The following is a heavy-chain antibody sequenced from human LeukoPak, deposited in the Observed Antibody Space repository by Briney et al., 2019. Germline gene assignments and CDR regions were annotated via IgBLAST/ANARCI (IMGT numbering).Heavy chain of an antibody. CDR3: ATNAGAAAFDAFDI. D-gene: IGHD6-13*01. CDR1: GGSFSGYY. J-gene: IGHJ3*02. CDR2: INHSGST. Sequence: SETLSLTCAVYGGSFSGYYWSWIRQPPGKGLEWIGEINHSGSTNYNPSLKSRVTMSGDTSKNQFSLKLSSVTAADTAVYYCATNAGAAAFDAFDIWGQGTMVTVSS. V-gene: IGHV4-34*01.